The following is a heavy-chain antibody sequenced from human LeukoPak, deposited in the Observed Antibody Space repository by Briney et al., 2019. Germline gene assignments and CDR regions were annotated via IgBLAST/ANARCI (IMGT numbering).Heavy chain of an antibody. CDR2: IYYSGST. V-gene: IGHV4-31*03. CDR3: ARSKMAEWEDTDYFDY. Sequence: PSETLSLTCTVSGGSISSGGYYWSWIRQHPGKGLEWIGYIYYSGSTYYNPSLKSRVTISVDTSKNQFSLKLSSVTAADTAVYYCARSKMAEWEDTDYFDYWGQGTLVTVSS. D-gene: IGHD1-26*01. CDR1: GGSISSGGYY. J-gene: IGHJ4*02.